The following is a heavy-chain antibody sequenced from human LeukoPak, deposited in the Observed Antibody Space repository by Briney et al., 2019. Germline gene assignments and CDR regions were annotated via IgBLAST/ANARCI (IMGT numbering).Heavy chain of an antibody. D-gene: IGHD1-26*01. CDR1: GFTFSSNA. CDR3: AKITDGELRRFDY. V-gene: IGHV3-30*02. J-gene: IGHJ4*02. CDR2: IRYDGSNK. Sequence: GSLRLSCAASGFTFSSNAMHWVRQAPGKGLEWVAFIRYDGSNKYYADSVKGRFTISRDNSKNTLYLQMNSLRAEDTAVYYCAKITDGELRRFDYWGQGTLVTVSS.